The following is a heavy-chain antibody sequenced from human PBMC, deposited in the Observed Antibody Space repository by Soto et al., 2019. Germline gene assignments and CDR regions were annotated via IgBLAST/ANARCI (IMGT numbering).Heavy chain of an antibody. CDR2: IYYSGNT. D-gene: IGHD3-22*01. Sequence: KSSETLSLTCTVSGASITSSSYYWGWVRQPPGEGLEWIGTIYYSGNTYYNPSLKSQVTISVDTSKNQFSLKLSSMTAADTAVYFCAGGSGSYYFPNFWGQGTLVTVSS. J-gene: IGHJ1*01. CDR1: GASITSSSYY. CDR3: AGGSGSYYFPNF. V-gene: IGHV4-39*01.